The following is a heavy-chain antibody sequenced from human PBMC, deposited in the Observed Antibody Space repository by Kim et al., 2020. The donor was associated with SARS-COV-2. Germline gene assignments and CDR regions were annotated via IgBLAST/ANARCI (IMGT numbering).Heavy chain of an antibody. CDR3: AKDLGYSSGWDFDY. D-gene: IGHD6-19*01. V-gene: IGHV3-30*18. CDR1: GFTFSNYG. CDR2: ISYDGSNK. Sequence: GGSLRLSCAASGFTFSNYGMHWVRQAPGKGLEWVALISYDGSNKYYADSVKGRFSISRDNSKNTLYLQMNSLRAEDTAVYYCAKDLGYSSGWDFDYWGQG. J-gene: IGHJ4*02.